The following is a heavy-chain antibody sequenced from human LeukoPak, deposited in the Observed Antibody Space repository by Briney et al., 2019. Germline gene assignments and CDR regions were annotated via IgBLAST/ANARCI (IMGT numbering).Heavy chain of an antibody. D-gene: IGHD5-18*01. J-gene: IGHJ4*02. CDR3: ARDTAMVLYYFDY. V-gene: IGHV1-2*06. Sequence: ASVKVSCKASGYTFTGYYMHWVRQAPGQGLEWMGRINPNSGGTNYAQKFLGRVTMTRDTSISTAYMELSRLRSDDTAVYYCARDTAMVLYYFDYWGQGTLVTVSS. CDR1: GYTFTGYY. CDR2: INPNSGGT.